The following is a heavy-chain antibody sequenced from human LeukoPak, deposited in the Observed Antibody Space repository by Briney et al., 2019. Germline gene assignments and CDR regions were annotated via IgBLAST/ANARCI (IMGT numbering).Heavy chain of an antibody. V-gene: IGHV7-4-1*02. CDR1: GNTFTRYA. D-gene: IGHD2-15*01. CDR3: ARDYLHPHCSGGRCYSWPPGFDP. Sequence: ASVKVSCKASGNTFTRYAMNWVRQAPGQGLEWMGWINTNTGNPTYGQDFTGRFVFSLDTSVSTTYLQISSLKAEDTAVYYCARDYLHPHCSGGRCYSWPPGFDPWGQGTLVTVSS. CDR2: INTNTGNP. J-gene: IGHJ5*02.